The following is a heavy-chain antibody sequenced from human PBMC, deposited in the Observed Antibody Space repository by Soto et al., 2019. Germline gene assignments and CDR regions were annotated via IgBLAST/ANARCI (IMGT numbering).Heavy chain of an antibody. J-gene: IGHJ1*01. D-gene: IGHD3-3*01. CDR3: AREDGGITIFGVVIEYFQY. CDR1: GYTFTSYA. V-gene: IGHV1-3*01. CDR2: INAGNGNT. Sequence: ASVKVSCKASGYTFTSYAMHWVRQAPGQRLEWMGWINAGNGNTKYSQKFQGRVTITRDTSASTAYMELSSLRSEDTAVYYGAREDGGITIFGVVIEYFQYWGQGTLVTVSS.